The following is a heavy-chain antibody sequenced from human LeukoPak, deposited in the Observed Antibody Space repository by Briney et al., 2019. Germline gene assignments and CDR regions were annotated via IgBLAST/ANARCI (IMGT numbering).Heavy chain of an antibody. V-gene: IGHV3-48*02. CDR3: ARTFDY. CDR1: GFSFSSSS. J-gene: IGHJ4*02. CDR2: ISSSTSTI. Sequence: PGGSLRLSCAASGFSFSSSSMNWVRQAPGKGLEWISYISSSTSTIYYADSVKGRFTISRDNAKNSLYLQMNSLRDEDTAVYYCARTFDYWGQGTLVTVSS.